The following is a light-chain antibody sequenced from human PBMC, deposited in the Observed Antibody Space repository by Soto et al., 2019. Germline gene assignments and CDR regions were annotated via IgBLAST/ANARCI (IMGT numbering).Light chain of an antibody. CDR2: GAS. V-gene: IGKV3-20*01. J-gene: IGKJ5*01. CDR1: HSASSS. Sequence: IVFTQSPGTLSLSPGERATLSCRASHSASSSLAWYQQKPGQAPRLLIYGASSRATGLPDRFSGGGSGTDFTLTISRLEPEAFAVYYCQQYGSSPPSSTFGQGTRLETK. CDR3: QQYGSSPPSST.